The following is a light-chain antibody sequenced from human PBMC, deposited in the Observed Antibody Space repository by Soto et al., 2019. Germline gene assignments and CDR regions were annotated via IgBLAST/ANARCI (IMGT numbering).Light chain of an antibody. CDR1: QSVSNNY. J-gene: IGKJ3*01. V-gene: IGKV3-20*01. Sequence: EIVLTQSPGSLSLSPGERATLSCRASQSVSNNYLAWYQQKPGQAPRLLIYGASSRATGIPDRFSGSGSGTDFTLTIRRLEPEDFAVYYCQQYGSSPGLFTFGPGTKVDIK. CDR3: QQYGSSPGLFT. CDR2: GAS.